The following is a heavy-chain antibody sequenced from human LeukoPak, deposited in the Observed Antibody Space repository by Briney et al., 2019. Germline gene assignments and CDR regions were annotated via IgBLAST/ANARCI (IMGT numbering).Heavy chain of an antibody. CDR2: IWYDGSNK. J-gene: IGHJ6*03. Sequence: GGSLRLSCAASGFTFSSYGMHWVRQAPGKGLEWVAVIWYDGSNKYYADSVKGRFTISRDNSKNMLYLQMNSLRAEDTAVYYCAKGANGDYYYYYYMDVWGKGTTVTVSS. V-gene: IGHV3-33*06. CDR3: AKGANGDYYYYYYMDV. CDR1: GFTFSSYG. D-gene: IGHD4-17*01.